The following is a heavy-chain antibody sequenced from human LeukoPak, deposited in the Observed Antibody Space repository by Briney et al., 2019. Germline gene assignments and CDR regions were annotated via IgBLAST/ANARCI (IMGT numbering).Heavy chain of an antibody. V-gene: IGHV4-34*01. D-gene: IGHD6-19*01. Sequence: PGGSLRLSYAASGFTFSSYAMSWVRQPPGKGLEWIGEINHSGSTNYNPSLKSRVTISVDTSKNQFSLKLSSVTAADTAVYYCARPYSSGWYYYGMDVWGQGTTVTVSS. J-gene: IGHJ6*02. CDR1: GFTFSSYA. CDR3: ARPYSSGWYYYGMDV. CDR2: INHSGST.